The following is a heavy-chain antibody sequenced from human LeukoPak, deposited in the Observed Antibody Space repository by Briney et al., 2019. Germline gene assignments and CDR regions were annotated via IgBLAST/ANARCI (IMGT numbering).Heavy chain of an antibody. J-gene: IGHJ4*02. CDR2: IYYSGST. D-gene: IGHD1-7*01. V-gene: IGHV4-30-4*01. CDR3: ARQPYNWNYAHFDY. Sequence: SQTLSLTCTVSGGSISSGDYYWSWIRQPPGKGLEWIVYIYYSGSTYYNPSLKSRVTISVDTSKNQFSLKLSSVTAADTAVYYCARQPYNWNYAHFDYWGQGTLVTVSS. CDR1: GGSISSGDYY.